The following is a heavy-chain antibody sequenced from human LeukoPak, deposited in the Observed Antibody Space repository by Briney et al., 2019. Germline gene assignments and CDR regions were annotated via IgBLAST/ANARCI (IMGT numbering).Heavy chain of an antibody. D-gene: IGHD3-10*01. CDR2: INPNSGGT. CDR3: ARDDWDGSGSYSEFHYYYGMDV. Sequence: ASVKVSCKASGYTFTGYYMHWVGQAPGQGLEWMGWINPNSGGTNYAQKFQGRVTMTRDTSISTAYMELSRLRSDDTAVYYCARDDWDGSGSYSEFHYYYGMDVWGQGTTVIVS. CDR1: GYTFTGYY. V-gene: IGHV1-2*02. J-gene: IGHJ6*02.